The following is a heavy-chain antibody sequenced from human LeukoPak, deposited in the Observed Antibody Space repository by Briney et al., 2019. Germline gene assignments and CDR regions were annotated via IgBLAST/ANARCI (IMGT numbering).Heavy chain of an antibody. CDR3: ARSIAVAGTTQTFDY. Sequence: PGGSLRLSCAASGFTFSSYSMNWVRQAPGKGLEWVSAISGSGGSTYYADSVKGRFTISRDNSKNTLYLQMNSLRAEDTAVYYCARSIAVAGTTQTFDYWGQGTLVTVSS. CDR1: GFTFSSYS. CDR2: ISGSGGST. V-gene: IGHV3-23*01. D-gene: IGHD6-19*01. J-gene: IGHJ4*02.